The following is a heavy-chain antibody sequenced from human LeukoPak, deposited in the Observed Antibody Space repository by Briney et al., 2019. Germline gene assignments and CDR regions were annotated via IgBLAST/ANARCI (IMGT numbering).Heavy chain of an antibody. V-gene: IGHV4-59*01. CDR2: ISYSGST. CDR1: GGSITSYH. Sequence: SETPSLTCTVSGGSITSYHWSWIRQPPGKELEWIGYISYSGSTNYNPSLKSRVTISIDTSKNQFSLKLTSVTAADTAVYYCARDRRGSAAAYYYYGMDVWGQGTTVTVSS. CDR3: ARDRRGSAAAYYYYGMDV. D-gene: IGHD6-13*01. J-gene: IGHJ6*02.